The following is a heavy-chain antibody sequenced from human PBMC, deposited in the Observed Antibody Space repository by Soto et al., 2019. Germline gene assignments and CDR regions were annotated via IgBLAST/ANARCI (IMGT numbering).Heavy chain of an antibody. Sequence: EVQLVESGGGLVQPGGSLRLTCAASGFSFSIYSMNWVRQAPGKGLEWVSYIMPGSSHIFYADSVKGRFTISRDNAKNSRYLQMNSLRAEVTALYYCAIEKVGAESVHVFDIWGQGTMVTVSS. J-gene: IGHJ3*02. V-gene: IGHV3-48*01. CDR3: AIEKVGAESVHVFDI. CDR2: IMPGSSHI. D-gene: IGHD1-26*01. CDR1: GFSFSIYS.